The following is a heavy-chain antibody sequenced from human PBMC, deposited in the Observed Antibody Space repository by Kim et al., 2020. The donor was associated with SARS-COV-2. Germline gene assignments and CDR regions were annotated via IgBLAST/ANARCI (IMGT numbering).Heavy chain of an antibody. Sequence: GGSLRLSCAASGFTFSSYAMSWVRQAPGKGLEWVSAISGSGGSTYYADSVKGRFTISRDNSKNTLYLQMNSLRAEDTAVYYCVYRDSSGYYYVLDAFDIWGQGTMVTVSS. J-gene: IGHJ3*02. CDR2: ISGSGGST. CDR1: GFTFSSYA. CDR3: VYRDSSGYYYVLDAFDI. D-gene: IGHD3-22*01. V-gene: IGHV3-23*01.